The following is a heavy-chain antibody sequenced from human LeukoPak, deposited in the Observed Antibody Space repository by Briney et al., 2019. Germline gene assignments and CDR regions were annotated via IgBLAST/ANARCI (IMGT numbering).Heavy chain of an antibody. CDR1: GFPFSSSD. D-gene: IGHD6-13*01. V-gene: IGHV3-13*05. CDR2: ISTAGDP. J-gene: IGHJ4*02. Sequence: PGGSLRLSCEASGFPFSSSDMHWVRHATGKGLEWVSTISTAGDPYYPGSVKGRFTISRENAKNSLYLQMNSLRAGDTAVYYCARGSGSSSWYSLDCWGQGTLVTVSS. CDR3: ARGSGSSSWYSLDC.